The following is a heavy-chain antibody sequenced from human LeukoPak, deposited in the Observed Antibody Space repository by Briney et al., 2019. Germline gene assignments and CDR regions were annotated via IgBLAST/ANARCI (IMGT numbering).Heavy chain of an antibody. CDR2: IIPIFGTA. Sequence: SVKVSCKASGGTFSSYAISWVRQAPGQGLEWMGGIIPIFGTANYAQKLQGRVTMTTDTSTSTAYMELRSLRSDDTAVYYCARVGSSWYWGQGTLVTVSS. V-gene: IGHV1-69*05. D-gene: IGHD6-13*01. CDR3: ARVGSSWY. J-gene: IGHJ4*02. CDR1: GGTFSSYA.